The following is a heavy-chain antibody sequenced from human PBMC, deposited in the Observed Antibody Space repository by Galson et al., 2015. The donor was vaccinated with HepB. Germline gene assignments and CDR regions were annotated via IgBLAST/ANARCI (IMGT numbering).Heavy chain of an antibody. J-gene: IGHJ4*02. Sequence: LRLSCAAPGFTFSSYGMHWVRQAPGKGLEWVAVIWYDGSNKYYADSVKGRFTISRDNSKNTLYLQMNSLGAEDTAVYYCARDDDILTGYTPLVDYWGQGTLVTVSS. CDR3: ARDDDILTGYTPLVDY. D-gene: IGHD3-9*01. CDR2: IWYDGSNK. CDR1: GFTFSSYG. V-gene: IGHV3-33*01.